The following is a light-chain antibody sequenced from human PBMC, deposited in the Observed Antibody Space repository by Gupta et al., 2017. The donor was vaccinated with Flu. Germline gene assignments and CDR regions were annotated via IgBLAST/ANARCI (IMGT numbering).Light chain of an antibody. CDR3: QQYGSSPPYT. J-gene: IGKJ2*01. Sequence: EIVLTQPPGTLSLTPGERATLSCRASQSIDSNYIAWYQQKPGQAPRLLINGASSRASGIPDRFSGSGSGTDFTLTISRLEPEDFAVYYCQQYGSSPPYTFGQGTKLEIK. V-gene: IGKV3-20*01. CDR2: GAS. CDR1: QSIDSNY.